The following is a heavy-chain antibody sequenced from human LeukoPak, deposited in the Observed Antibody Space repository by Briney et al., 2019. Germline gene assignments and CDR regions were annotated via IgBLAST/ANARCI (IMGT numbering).Heavy chain of an antibody. CDR1: GFTFSSYG. CDR2: ISYDGSNK. Sequence: GSLRLSCAASGFTFSSYGMHWVRQAPGKGLEWVAVISYDGSNKYYADSVKGRFTISRDNSKNTLYLQMNSLRAEDTAVYYCAKRKLGFSRSGNYFDYWGQGTLVTVSS. J-gene: IGHJ4*02. D-gene: IGHD3-10*01. CDR3: AKRKLGFSRSGNYFDY. V-gene: IGHV3-30*18.